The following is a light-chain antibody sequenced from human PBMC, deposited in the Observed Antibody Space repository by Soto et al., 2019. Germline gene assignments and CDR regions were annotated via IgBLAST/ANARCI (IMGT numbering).Light chain of an antibody. CDR1: QSVSSTY. Sequence: EIVLTQSPGTLSLSPGERATLSCRASQSVSSTYLAWYQQKPGQAPRLLIYGASTRATGIPDRFSGSGSGTDFTLTISSLEPEDFAVYYCQQYCSSPTYTFGQGTKLEIK. CDR2: GAS. V-gene: IGKV3-20*01. J-gene: IGKJ2*01. CDR3: QQYCSSPTYT.